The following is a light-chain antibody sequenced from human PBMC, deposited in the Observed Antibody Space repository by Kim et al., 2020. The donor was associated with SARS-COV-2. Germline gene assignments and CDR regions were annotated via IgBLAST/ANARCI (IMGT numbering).Light chain of an antibody. CDR2: RNN. J-gene: IGLJ3*02. CDR1: SSNIGINY. Sequence: GQRVTISCSGSSSNIGINYVYWYQQLPGTAPKLLIYRNNQRPSGVPDRFSGSKSATSASLAISGLRSEDEADYHCAAWDDSLSGRVFGGGTQLTVL. V-gene: IGLV1-47*01. CDR3: AAWDDSLSGRV.